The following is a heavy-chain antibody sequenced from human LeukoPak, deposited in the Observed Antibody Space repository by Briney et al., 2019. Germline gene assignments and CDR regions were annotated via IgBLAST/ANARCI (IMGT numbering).Heavy chain of an antibody. J-gene: IGHJ5*02. CDR1: GFTVSGSY. CDR2: FYRGDST. CDR3: ARGVVSPPPSFDP. V-gene: IGHV3-53*01. Sequence: GGSLRLSCAASGFTVSGSYMYWVRQAPGKGLEWVSFFYRGDSTYYAESVRGRFTISRDNSKNTLYLLMNSLIPEDTAVYYCARGVVSPPPSFDPWAQEPRVTVSS. D-gene: IGHD2-15*01.